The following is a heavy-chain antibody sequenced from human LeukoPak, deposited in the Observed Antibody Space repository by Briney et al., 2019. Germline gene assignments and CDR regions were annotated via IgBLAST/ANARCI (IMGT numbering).Heavy chain of an antibody. D-gene: IGHD3-22*01. CDR3: ARERYDSSGCFDY. Sequence: PGRSLRLSCAASGFTVTSNYISSVCQAPGKGLEWVSVIYSGGSTYYAASVKGRFTISRHNSKNPLYLQMNSLRAEDTAVYYCARERYDSSGCFDYWGQGTLVTVSS. CDR1: GFTVTSNY. CDR2: IYSGGST. J-gene: IGHJ4*02. V-gene: IGHV3-53*04.